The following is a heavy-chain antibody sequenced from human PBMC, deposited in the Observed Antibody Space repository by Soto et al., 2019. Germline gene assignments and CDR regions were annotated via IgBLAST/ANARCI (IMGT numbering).Heavy chain of an antibody. J-gene: IGHJ6*02. Sequence: GESLKISCKGSGYSFTSYWIGWVRQMPGKGLEWMGIIYPGDSYTNYSPSFQGHVTISADKSISTAYLQWSSLKASDTAMYYCARCPTAGMDVWGQGTTVTFSS. CDR3: ARCPTAGMDV. V-gene: IGHV5-51*01. CDR1: GYSFTSYW. CDR2: IYPGDSYT.